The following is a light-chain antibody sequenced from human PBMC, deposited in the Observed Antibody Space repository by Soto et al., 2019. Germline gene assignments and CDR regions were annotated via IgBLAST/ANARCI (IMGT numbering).Light chain of an antibody. J-gene: IGKJ1*01. Sequence: DIQMTQSPSTLSASVGDRVTITCRASQSISNWLAWYQQKPGKAPKLLIYKASSLESGVPSRFSGSGSGTDFTLAISSLQPDDFATYCCQQYNNYWTFGQGTKVEIK. CDR3: QQYNNYWT. CDR1: QSISNW. V-gene: IGKV1-5*03. CDR2: KAS.